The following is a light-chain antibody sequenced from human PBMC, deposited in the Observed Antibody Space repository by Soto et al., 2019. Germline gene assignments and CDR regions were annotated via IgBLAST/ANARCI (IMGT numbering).Light chain of an antibody. CDR2: RAS. J-gene: IGKJ1*01. Sequence: EIVLTQSPATLSLSPGERATLSCRASQSLGDRFLAWYQQKPGQAPRLLIHRASTRAAGVPDRFSGSGSGRDFTLTISRLEPEDFAVYYCQQYESSIPTFGQGTKVDIK. CDR1: QSLGDRF. CDR3: QQYESSIPT. V-gene: IGKV3-20*01.